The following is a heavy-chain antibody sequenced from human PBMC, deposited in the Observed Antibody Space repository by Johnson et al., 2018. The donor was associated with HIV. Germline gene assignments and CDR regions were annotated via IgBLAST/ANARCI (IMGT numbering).Heavy chain of an antibody. V-gene: IGHV3-30*02. CDR2: IRYDGNNK. Sequence: QVQLVESGGGVVQPGGSLRLSCAASGFTFSSHGMHWVRQAPGKGLEWVAFIRYDGNNKFYADSVKGRFTISRDNSKNTLYLQMNSLRAEDTAVYYCAKNSNVQLEHAFNIWGQGTMVTVSS. D-gene: IGHD1-1*01. J-gene: IGHJ3*02. CDR1: GFTFSSHG. CDR3: AKNSNVQLEHAFNI.